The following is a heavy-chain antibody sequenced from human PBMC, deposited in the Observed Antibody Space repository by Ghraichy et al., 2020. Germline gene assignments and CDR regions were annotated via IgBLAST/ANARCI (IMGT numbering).Heavy chain of an antibody. J-gene: IGHJ6*02. D-gene: IGHD2-2*02. CDR1: GGTFSSYA. CDR2: IIPIFGTA. Sequence: SVKVSCKASGGTFSSYAISWVRQAPGQGLEWMGGIIPIFGTANYAQKFQGRVTITADKSTSPAYMELSSLRSEDTAVYYCARDCSSTSCYNGMDVWGQGTTVTVSS. CDR3: ARDCSSTSCYNGMDV. V-gene: IGHV1-69*06.